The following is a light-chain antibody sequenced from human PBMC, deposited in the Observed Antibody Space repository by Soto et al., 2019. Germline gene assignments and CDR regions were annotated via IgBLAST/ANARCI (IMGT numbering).Light chain of an antibody. CDR2: SNN. V-gene: IGLV1-44*01. CDR1: SSNIGSNY. CDR3: ASWDESPTGRYA. Sequence: QSALTQPPSASGTPGQRVTISCSGSSSNIGSNYVNWYQQLPGSAPKLLIYSNNQRPSGVPDRFSGSKSGTSASLAISGLQSEDEADYYCASWDESPTGRYAFGNGTKVTVL. J-gene: IGLJ1*01.